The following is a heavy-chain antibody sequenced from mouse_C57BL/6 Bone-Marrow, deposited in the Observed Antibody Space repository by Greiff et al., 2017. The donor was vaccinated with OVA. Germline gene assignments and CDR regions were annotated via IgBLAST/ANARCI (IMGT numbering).Heavy chain of an antibody. CDR2: ISDGGSYT. Sequence: EVQVVESGGGLVKPGGSLKLSCAASGFTFSSYAMSWVRQTPEKRLEWVATISDGGSYTYYPDNVKGRFTISRDNAKNNLYLQMSHLKSEDTAMYYCAREGGDYDGFDYWGQGTTLTVSS. D-gene: IGHD2-4*01. CDR3: AREGGDYDGFDY. V-gene: IGHV5-4*01. CDR1: GFTFSSYA. J-gene: IGHJ2*01.